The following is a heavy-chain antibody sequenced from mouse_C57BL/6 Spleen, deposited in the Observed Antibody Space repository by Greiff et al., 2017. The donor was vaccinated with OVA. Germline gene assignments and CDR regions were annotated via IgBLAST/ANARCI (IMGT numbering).Heavy chain of an antibody. CDR1: GFTFSSYT. J-gene: IGHJ3*01. Sequence: DVKLVESGGGLVKPGGSLKLSCAASGFTFSSYTMSWVRQTPEKRLEWVATISGGGGNTYYPDSVKGRFTISRDNAKNTLYLQMSSLRSEDTALYYCARAYYSNYEGFAYWGQGTLVTVSA. D-gene: IGHD2-5*01. CDR3: ARAYYSNYEGFAY. CDR2: ISGGGGNT. V-gene: IGHV5-9*01.